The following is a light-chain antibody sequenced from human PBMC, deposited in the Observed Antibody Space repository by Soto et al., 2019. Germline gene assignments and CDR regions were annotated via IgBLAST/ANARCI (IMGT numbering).Light chain of an antibody. CDR1: QSIGGF. J-gene: IGKJ4*01. CDR2: TAS. Sequence: DIQMTQSPSSLSVSVGDRVTITCRASQSIGGFLNWYQQKLGKAPKLLIYTASSLQSGVPSRFSGSGSGTDFTLTISSLQPEAFATYYCQQSYSTPLTFGGGTKVEI. V-gene: IGKV1-39*01. CDR3: QQSYSTPLT.